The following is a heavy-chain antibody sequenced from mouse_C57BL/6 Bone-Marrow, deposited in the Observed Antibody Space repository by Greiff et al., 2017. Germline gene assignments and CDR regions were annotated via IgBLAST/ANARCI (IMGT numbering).Heavy chain of an antibody. V-gene: IGHV1-82*01. CDR3: ARPIDYGTPYFDY. D-gene: IGHD1-1*01. Sequence: VKLVESGPELVKPGASVKISCKASGYAFSSSWMNWVKQRPGQGLEWIGRIYPGDGDTNYNGKFKGKATLTADKSSSTAYMQLSSLTSEDSAVXFCARPIDYGTPYFDYWGQGTTLTVSS. CDR1: GYAFSSSW. J-gene: IGHJ2*01. CDR2: IYPGDGDT.